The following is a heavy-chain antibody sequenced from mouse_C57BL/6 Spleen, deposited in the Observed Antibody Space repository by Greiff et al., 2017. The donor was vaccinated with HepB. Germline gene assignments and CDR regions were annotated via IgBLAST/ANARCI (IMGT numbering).Heavy chain of an antibody. Sequence: EVKLVESGGGLVKPGGSLNLSCAASGFTFSDYGMHWVRQAPEKGLEWVAYISSGSSTIYYADTVKGRFTISRDNAKNTLFLQMTSLRSEDTAMYYCARPVTTVPYAMDYWGQGTSVTVSS. CDR1: GFTFSDYG. D-gene: IGHD1-1*01. V-gene: IGHV5-17*01. CDR3: ARPVTTVPYAMDY. CDR2: ISSGSSTI. J-gene: IGHJ4*01.